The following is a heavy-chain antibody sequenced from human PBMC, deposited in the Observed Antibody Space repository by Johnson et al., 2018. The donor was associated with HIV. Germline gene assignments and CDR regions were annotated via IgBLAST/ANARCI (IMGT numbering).Heavy chain of an antibody. J-gene: IGHJ3*02. CDR1: GFTVSSYA. V-gene: IGHV3-30*04. Sequence: QVQLVESGGGLIQPGGSLRLSCAASGFTVSSYAMHWVRQAPGKGLEWVAFISYDGSNKYYADSVKGRFTISRDNSKNTLYLQMNSLRAEDTAVYYCAKGWIGMQWLVLSDAFDIWGQGTMVTVSS. D-gene: IGHD6-19*01. CDR3: AKGWIGMQWLVLSDAFDI. CDR2: ISYDGSNK.